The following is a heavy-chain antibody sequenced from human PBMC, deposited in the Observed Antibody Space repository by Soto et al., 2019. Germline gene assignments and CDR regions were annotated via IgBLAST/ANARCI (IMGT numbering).Heavy chain of an antibody. D-gene: IGHD2-2*01. CDR1: GGSITNYY. J-gene: IGHJ5*02. CDR3: ARDGSCSSTRCYEGNWFDP. Sequence: QVRLQESGPGLVKPSETLSLTCTVSGGSITNYYWSWIRQSPGKGLEWIGHIYHSGSTKYNPSLKSRVTISIDTSKNQFSLKQNSVTAADTAVYSCARDGSCSSTRCYEGNWFDPWGQGTLVTVSS. V-gene: IGHV4-59*01. CDR2: IYHSGST.